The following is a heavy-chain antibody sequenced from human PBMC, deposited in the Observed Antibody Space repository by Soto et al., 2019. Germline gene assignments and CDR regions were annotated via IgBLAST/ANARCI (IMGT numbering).Heavy chain of an antibody. CDR2: ISYDGSNK. CDR3: ARDNSGYSYHHGFDY. V-gene: IGHV3-30-3*01. Sequence: GGSLRLSCAASGFTFSSYVMHWVRQAPGKGLEWVAVISYDGSNKYYADSVKGRFTISRDNSKNTLYLQMNSLRAEDTAVYYCARDNSGYSYHHGFDYWGQGTLVTVSS. J-gene: IGHJ4*02. CDR1: GFTFSSYV. D-gene: IGHD5-18*01.